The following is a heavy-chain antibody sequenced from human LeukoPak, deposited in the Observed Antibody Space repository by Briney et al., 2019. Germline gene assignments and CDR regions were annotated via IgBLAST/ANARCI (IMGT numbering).Heavy chain of an antibody. V-gene: IGHV3-74*01. Sequence: GGSLRLSCAASGFSVSSNYMTWVRQAPGKGLVWVSRINNDASSITYADSVKGRFTISRDNAKNTLYLQMNSLRAEDTAVYYCARDQLYCSGGICYFDYWGRGTLVTVSS. CDR2: INNDASSI. D-gene: IGHD2-15*01. J-gene: IGHJ4*02. CDR3: ARDQLYCSGGICYFDY. CDR1: GFSVSSNY.